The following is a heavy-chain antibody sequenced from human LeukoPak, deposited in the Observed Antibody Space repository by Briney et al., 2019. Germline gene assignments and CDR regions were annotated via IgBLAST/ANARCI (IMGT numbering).Heavy chain of an antibody. V-gene: IGHV3-21*01. D-gene: IGHD3-10*01. CDR2: ISSSSSYI. J-gene: IGHJ6*02. Sequence: GGSLRLSCAASGFTFSSCSMNWVRQAPGKGLEWVSPISSSSSYIYYADSVKGRFTISRGNAKNSLYLQMNSLRAEDTAVYYCARGTHGSEPMDVWGQGTTVTVS. CDR1: GFTFSSCS. CDR3: ARGTHGSEPMDV.